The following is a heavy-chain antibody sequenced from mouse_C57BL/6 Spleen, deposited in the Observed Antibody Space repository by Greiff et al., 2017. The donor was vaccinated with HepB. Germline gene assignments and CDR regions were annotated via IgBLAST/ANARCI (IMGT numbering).Heavy chain of an antibody. CDR2: INPNNGGT. J-gene: IGHJ3*01. CDR3: ASIPPFAY. Sequence: VQLQQSGPELVKPGASVKISCKASGYTFTDYYMNWVKQSHGKSLEWIGDINPNNGGTSYNQKFKGKATLTVDKSSSTAYMELRSLTSEDSAVYYCASIPPFAYWGQGTLVTVSA. V-gene: IGHV1-26*01. CDR1: GYTFTDYY.